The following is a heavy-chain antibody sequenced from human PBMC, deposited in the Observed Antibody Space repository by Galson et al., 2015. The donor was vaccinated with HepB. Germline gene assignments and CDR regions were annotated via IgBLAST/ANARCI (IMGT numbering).Heavy chain of an antibody. CDR1: GFTFRDFY. D-gene: IGHD4-17*01. V-gene: IGHV3-11*01. Sequence: SLRLSCAVSGFTFRDFYMSWIRQAPGKGLEWISCISSSGRTIYYADSVKGRFTISRDNAKNSLYLQMNSLRAADTAVYYCARVPYDYGGYVGLEDLKPWGQGTLVTVSS. CDR2: ISSSGRTI. J-gene: IGHJ5*02. CDR3: ARVPYDYGGYVGLEDLKP.